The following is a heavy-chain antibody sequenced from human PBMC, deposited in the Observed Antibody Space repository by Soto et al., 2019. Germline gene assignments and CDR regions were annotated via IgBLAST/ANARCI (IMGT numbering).Heavy chain of an antibody. CDR2: IYYSGST. CDR3: ASSGYCYGPKPLLY. CDR1: GGSISSGGYY. D-gene: IGHD5-18*01. J-gene: IGHJ4*02. V-gene: IGHV4-31*03. Sequence: SETLSLTCTVSGGSISSGGYYWSWIRQHPGKGLEWIGYIYYSGSTYYNPSLKSRVTISVDTSKNQFSLKLSSVTAADTAVYYCASSGYCYGPKPLLYWGQAPLVTVSS.